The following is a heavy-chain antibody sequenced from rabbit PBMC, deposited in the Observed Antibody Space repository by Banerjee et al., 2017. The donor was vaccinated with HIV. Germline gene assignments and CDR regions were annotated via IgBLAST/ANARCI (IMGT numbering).Heavy chain of an antibody. J-gene: IGHJ2*01. Sequence: QEQLEESGGDMVKPGGTLTLTCTASGFSFSSLYWLCWVRQAPGKGLDWIACIDTNGGDTDYANWPKGRFTISKTSSTTVTLQMTSLTAAYTATYFCARNYVNAFDPWGPGTLVTVS. D-gene: IGHD1-1*01. CDR2: IDTNGGDT. V-gene: IGHV1S45*01. CDR1: GFSFSSLYW. CDR3: ARNYVNAFDP.